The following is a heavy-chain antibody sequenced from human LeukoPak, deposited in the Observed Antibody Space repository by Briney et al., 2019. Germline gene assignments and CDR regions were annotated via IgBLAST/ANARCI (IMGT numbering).Heavy chain of an antibody. CDR2: IYGSGST. D-gene: IGHD2-2*01. CDR3: ARGWGSTSSNYFDP. V-gene: IGHV4-61*02. Sequence: PSETLSLTCTVSGDSITSGTFFWSWIRQPAGKRLEWIGRIYGSGSTNYSPSPRSRVTISIDTSKNQFSLKLTSVTAADTAVYYCARGWGSTSSNYFDPWGQGALVTVSS. CDR1: GDSITSGTFF. J-gene: IGHJ5*02.